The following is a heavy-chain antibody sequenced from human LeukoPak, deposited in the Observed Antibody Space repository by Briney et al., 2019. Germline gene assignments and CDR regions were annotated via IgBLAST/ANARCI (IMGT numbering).Heavy chain of an antibody. Sequence: SVKVSCKASGGTFSSYAISWVRQAPGQGLEWMGGIIPIFGTANYAQKFQGRVTITTDESRSTAYMELSSLRSEDTAVYYCAGRNGSYQASYYYYYMDVWGKGTTVTVSS. V-gene: IGHV1-69*05. D-gene: IGHD1-26*01. CDR3: AGRNGSYQASYYYYYMDV. J-gene: IGHJ6*03. CDR1: GGTFSSYA. CDR2: IIPIFGTA.